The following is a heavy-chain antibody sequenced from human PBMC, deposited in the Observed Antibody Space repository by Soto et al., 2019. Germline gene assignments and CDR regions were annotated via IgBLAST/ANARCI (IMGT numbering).Heavy chain of an antibody. J-gene: IGHJ6*02. Sequence: QVQLQESGPGLVKPSETLSLTCTVSGGSVSRNSYYWSWIRQPPGKGLEWIGYIYYSGSTNYNPSLQSRVTISVDTSKNQFSLKLSSVTAADTAVYFGARAGGSNTNPVYVWGQGTTVTVSS. CDR1: GGSVSRNSYY. CDR2: IYYSGST. D-gene: IGHD3-16*01. CDR3: ARAGGSNTNPVYV. V-gene: IGHV4-61*01.